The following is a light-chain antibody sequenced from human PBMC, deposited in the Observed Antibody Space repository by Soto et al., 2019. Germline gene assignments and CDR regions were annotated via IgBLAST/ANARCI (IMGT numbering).Light chain of an antibody. Sequence: QLVLTQSSSASASLGSSVKLTCTLSSGHSSYIIAWHQQQPGKAPRYLMKLEGSGSYNKGSGVPDRLSGSSSGADRYLTISNLQFEDEADYYCETWDRNTRVFGGGPKLTVL. CDR2: LEGSGSY. CDR3: ETWDRNTRV. CDR1: SGHSSYI. V-gene: IGLV4-60*02. J-gene: IGLJ3*02.